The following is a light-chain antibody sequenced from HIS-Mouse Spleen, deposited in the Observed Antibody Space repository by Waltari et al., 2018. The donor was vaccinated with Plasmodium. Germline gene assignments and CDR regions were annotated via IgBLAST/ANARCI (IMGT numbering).Light chain of an antibody. J-gene: IGKJ4*01. CDR1: QDISNY. V-gene: IGKV1-33*01. CDR3: QHYDNLPLT. Sequence: DIQMTQSPSSLSASVGDRVTITCQASQDISNYFNWYQQKPGKAPKLLLYDASHLETGVPARFSGSGSGTDFTFTISSLQPEDIATYYCQHYDNLPLTFGGGTKVEIK. CDR2: DAS.